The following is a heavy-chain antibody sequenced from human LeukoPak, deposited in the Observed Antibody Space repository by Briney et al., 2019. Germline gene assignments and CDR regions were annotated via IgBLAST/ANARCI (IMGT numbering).Heavy chain of an antibody. V-gene: IGHV3-9*01. J-gene: IGHJ6*02. CDR1: GFTFSSYA. D-gene: IGHD3-10*01. CDR2: ISWNSGSI. Sequence: GGSLRLSCAASGFTFSSYAMHWVRQAPGKGLEWVSGISWNSGSIGYADSVKGRFTISRDNAKNSLYLQMNSLRAEDTALYYCAKDIGGSGRNGMDVWGQGTTVTVSS. CDR3: AKDIGGSGRNGMDV.